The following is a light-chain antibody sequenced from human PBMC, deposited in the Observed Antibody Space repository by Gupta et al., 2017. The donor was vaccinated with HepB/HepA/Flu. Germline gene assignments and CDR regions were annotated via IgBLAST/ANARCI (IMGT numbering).Light chain of an antibody. CDR3: CSYAGSYTVV. Sequence: QSALTQPASVSGSPGPSITISCTGTSSDVGSYNLVSWYQQHPGKAPKLMIYEVSKRPSGVSNRFSGSKSGNTASLTISGLQAEDEADYYCCSYAGSYTVVFGGGTKLTVL. CDR1: SSDVGSYNL. J-gene: IGLJ3*02. V-gene: IGLV2-23*02. CDR2: EVS.